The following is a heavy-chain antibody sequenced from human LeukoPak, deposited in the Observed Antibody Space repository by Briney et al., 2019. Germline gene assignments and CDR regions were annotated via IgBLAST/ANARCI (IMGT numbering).Heavy chain of an antibody. V-gene: IGHV3-7*01. Sequence: GGSLRLSCAASGFTFSSYAMSWVRQAPGKGLEWVANIKQDESEKYYVDSVKGRFTISRDNAKNSLYLQMNSLRAEDTAVYYCARDLAYSNYPDAFDIWGQGTMVTVSS. D-gene: IGHD4-11*01. CDR2: IKQDESEK. J-gene: IGHJ3*02. CDR3: ARDLAYSNYPDAFDI. CDR1: GFTFSSYA.